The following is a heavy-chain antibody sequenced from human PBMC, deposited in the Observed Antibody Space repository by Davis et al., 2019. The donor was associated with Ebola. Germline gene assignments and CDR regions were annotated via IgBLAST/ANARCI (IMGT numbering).Heavy chain of an antibody. D-gene: IGHD3-22*01. CDR3: ARDLYDTSGYMIYFDS. V-gene: IGHV4-30-2*01. Sequence: SETLSLTCAVSGGSISSGGYSWSWIRQPPGKGLEWIGEFNHSGSTNYNPSLKSRVTISVDTSKNQFSLKLSSVTAADTAMYYCARDLYDTSGYMIYFDSWGQGTLVTVSS. CDR1: GGSISSGGYS. CDR2: FNHSGST. J-gene: IGHJ4*02.